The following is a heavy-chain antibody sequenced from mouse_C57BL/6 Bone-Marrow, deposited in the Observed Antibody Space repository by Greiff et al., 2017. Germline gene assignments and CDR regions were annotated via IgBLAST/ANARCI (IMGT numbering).Heavy chain of an antibody. CDR1: GYTFTSYT. CDR2: INPSSGYT. V-gene: IGHV1-4*01. CDR3: ASDYGYDVFAY. D-gene: IGHD2-2*01. Sequence: QVQLQQSGAELARPGASVKMSCKASGYTFTSYTMHWVKQRPGQGLEWIGYINPSSGYTKYNQKFKDKATLTADKSSSTAYMQLSSLTSEDSAVYYCASDYGYDVFAYWGQGTLVTVSA. J-gene: IGHJ3*01.